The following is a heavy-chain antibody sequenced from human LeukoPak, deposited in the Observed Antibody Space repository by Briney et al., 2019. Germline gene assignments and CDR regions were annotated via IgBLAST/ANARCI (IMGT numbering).Heavy chain of an antibody. J-gene: IGHJ4*02. D-gene: IGHD3-16*01. CDR2: IKQDGSEK. Sequence: GGSLRLSCAASGFTFSSYWMSWVRQAPGKGLEWVANIKQDGSEKYYVDSVKGRFTISRDNAKNSLYLQMNSLRAEDTAVYYCARDWGWDYSSPFDYWGQGTLVTVSS. CDR1: GFTFSSYW. CDR3: ARDWGWDYSSPFDY. V-gene: IGHV3-7*01.